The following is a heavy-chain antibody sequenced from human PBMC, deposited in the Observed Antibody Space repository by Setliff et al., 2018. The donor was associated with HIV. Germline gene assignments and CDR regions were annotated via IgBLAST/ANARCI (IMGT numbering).Heavy chain of an antibody. CDR3: ARELFGSGWYADS. V-gene: IGHV3-7*05. D-gene: IGHD6-19*01. CDR1: GFTFRDYW. J-gene: IGHJ4*02. Sequence: PGGSLRLSCATSGFTFRDYWMTWVRQAPGGGLQWVASISPDGSEKSLVDSVMGRVTMSVDTSKNQFSLKLSSVTAADTAVYYCARELFGSGWYADSWGQGTLVTVSS. CDR2: ISPDGSEK.